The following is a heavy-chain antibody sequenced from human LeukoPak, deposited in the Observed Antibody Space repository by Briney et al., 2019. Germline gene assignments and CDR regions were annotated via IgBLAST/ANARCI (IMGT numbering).Heavy chain of an antibody. J-gene: IGHJ6*03. CDR1: GFTFSGYY. CDR3: ARAIFGVAQPPHYFYYYMDV. CDR2: IGRSSRTI. V-gene: IGHV3-21*01. D-gene: IGHD3-3*01. Sequence: GGSLRLSCAASGFTFSGYYMNWVRQAPGKGLEWVSSIGRSSRTIYYADSVKGRCTVSRDNAKNSLFLQMNSLRAEDTAVYFCARAIFGVAQPPHYFYYYMDVWGKGTTVTVSS.